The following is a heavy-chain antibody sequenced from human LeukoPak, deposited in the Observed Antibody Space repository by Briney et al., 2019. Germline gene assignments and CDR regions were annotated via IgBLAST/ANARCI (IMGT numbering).Heavy chain of an antibody. J-gene: IGHJ3*02. Sequence: GGSLRLSCAASGFTFSSYSMNWVRQAPGKGLERVSSISSSSSYIYYADSVKGRFTISRDNAKNSLYLQMNSLRAEDTAVYYCARTDYCSSTSCTGGLAFDIWGQGTMVTVSS. V-gene: IGHV3-21*01. CDR2: ISSSSSYI. CDR3: ARTDYCSSTSCTGGLAFDI. CDR1: GFTFSSYS. D-gene: IGHD2-2*01.